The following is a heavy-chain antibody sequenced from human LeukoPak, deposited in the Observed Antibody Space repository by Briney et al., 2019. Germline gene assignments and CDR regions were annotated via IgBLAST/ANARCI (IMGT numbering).Heavy chain of an antibody. D-gene: IGHD6-19*01. J-gene: IGHJ3*02. CDR3: ARGFSISSSGWLRLLDAFDI. Sequence: GASVKVSCKASGYTFTSYGISWVRQAPGQGLEWMGWISAYNGNTNYAQKLQGRITMTTDTSTSTAYMELRSLRSEDTAVYYCARGFSISSSGWLRLLDAFDIWGQGTMVTVSS. CDR2: ISAYNGNT. V-gene: IGHV1-18*01. CDR1: GYTFTSYG.